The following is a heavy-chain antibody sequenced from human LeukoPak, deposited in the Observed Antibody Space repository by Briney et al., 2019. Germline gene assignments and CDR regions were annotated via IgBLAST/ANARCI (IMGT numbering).Heavy chain of an antibody. Sequence: GGSLRLSCAASGFTFSSYTMSWVRQAPGNGLEWVSGISGSGGSTYYADSVKGRFTISRDNSKNTLYLQMNSLRAEDTAVSYCAKDLGNSDNWNEGPAFDIWGQGTMVTVSS. J-gene: IGHJ3*02. D-gene: IGHD1-20*01. CDR3: AKDLGNSDNWNEGPAFDI. CDR2: ISGSGGST. CDR1: GFTFSSYT. V-gene: IGHV3-23*01.